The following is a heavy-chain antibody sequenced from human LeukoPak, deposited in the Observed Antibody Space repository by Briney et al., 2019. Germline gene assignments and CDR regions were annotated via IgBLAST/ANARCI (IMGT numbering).Heavy chain of an antibody. V-gene: IGHV3-9*01. CDR2: ISWNSGSI. CDR1: GFTFDDYA. CDR3: AKDYYDSSGYYYPIYYFDY. Sequence: PGRSLRLSCAASGFTFDDYAMHWVRQAPGKGLEWVSGISWNSGSIGYADSVKGRFTISRDNAKNSLYLQMNSLRAEDTAVYYCAKDYYDSSGYYYPIYYFDYWGQGTLVTVSS. D-gene: IGHD3-22*01. J-gene: IGHJ4*02.